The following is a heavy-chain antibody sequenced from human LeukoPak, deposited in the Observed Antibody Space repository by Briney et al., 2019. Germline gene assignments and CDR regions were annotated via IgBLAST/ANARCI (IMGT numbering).Heavy chain of an antibody. CDR3: VHSFHYSDGSGYFYFFDY. J-gene: IGHJ4*02. CDR2: IYWDDDK. V-gene: IGHV2-5*02. D-gene: IGHD3-22*01. Sequence: VSGPTLVKPTQTLTLTCTFSGFSLRTRGVGVGWIRQPPGKALEWLALIYWDDDKRYSPSLKSRLTITKDTSKNQVVLTMTNMDPVDTATYYCVHSFHYSDGSGYFYFFDYWGQGTLVTVSS. CDR1: GFSLRTRGVG.